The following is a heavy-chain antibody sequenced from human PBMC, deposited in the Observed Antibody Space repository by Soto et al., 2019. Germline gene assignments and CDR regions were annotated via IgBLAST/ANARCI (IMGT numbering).Heavy chain of an antibody. CDR3: AKESGGYDSSTRYGLDV. D-gene: IGHD6-25*01. V-gene: IGHV4-31*02. CDR2: IYYSGSR. Sequence: WTWIRQQPGTGLEWIGYIYYSGSRDYNPSLKSRVSMSVDASKNQFSLNLTSVTAADTAVYHCAKESGGYDSSTRYGLDVWGQGTTVTVSS. J-gene: IGHJ6*02.